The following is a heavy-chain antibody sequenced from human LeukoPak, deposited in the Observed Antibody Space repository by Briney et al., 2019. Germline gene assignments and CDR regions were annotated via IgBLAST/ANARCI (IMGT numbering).Heavy chain of an antibody. D-gene: IGHD2-2*02. CDR2: ISGSGGST. CDR3: AKDRPHIYCGSTSCYTFDF. CDR1: GFTFSSYA. J-gene: IGHJ4*02. Sequence: GGSLRLSCAASGFTFSSYAMSWVRQAPGKGLEWVSAISGSGGSTYYADSVKGRFTISRDNSKNTLYLQMNSLRAEDTAVYYCAKDRPHIYCGSTSCYTFDFWGQGTLVTVSS. V-gene: IGHV3-23*01.